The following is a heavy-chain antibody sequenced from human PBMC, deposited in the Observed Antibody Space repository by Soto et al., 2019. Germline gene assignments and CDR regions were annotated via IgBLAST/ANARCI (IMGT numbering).Heavy chain of an antibody. CDR2: MNPNGGNT. Sequence: ASVKVSCKASGYTFTSYDINWVRQATGQGLEWMGWMNPNGGNTGYAQKFQGRVTMTRNTSISTAYMELSSLRSEDTAVYYCARELELRYYYYGMDVWGQGTTVTVSS. D-gene: IGHD1-7*01. CDR1: GYTFTSYD. CDR3: ARELELRYYYYGMDV. V-gene: IGHV1-8*01. J-gene: IGHJ6*02.